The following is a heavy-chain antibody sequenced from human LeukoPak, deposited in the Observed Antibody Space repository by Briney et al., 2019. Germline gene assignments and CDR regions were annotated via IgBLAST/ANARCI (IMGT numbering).Heavy chain of an antibody. D-gene: IGHD6-19*01. CDR3: ARSSGWYPVDY. V-gene: IGHV1-2*02. Sequence: ASVTVSCKASGYTFTDYYTHWVRQAPGQGLEWMGWINPNSGYTNFAQNFQGRVSMTRDTSISTAYMDLISLRSDDTAVYYCARSSGWYPVDYWGQGTLVSVSS. CDR1: GYTFTDYY. J-gene: IGHJ4*02. CDR2: INPNSGYT.